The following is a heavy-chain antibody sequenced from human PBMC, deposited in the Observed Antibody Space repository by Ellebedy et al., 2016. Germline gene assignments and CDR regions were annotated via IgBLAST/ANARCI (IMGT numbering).Heavy chain of an antibody. V-gene: IGHV3-21*01. J-gene: IGHJ4*02. CDR1: GFTFISST. D-gene: IGHD6-19*01. CDR2: ISSSSGYI. Sequence: GESLKISXAASGFTFISSTMHWVRQAPGKGLEWVSSISSSSGYIYYADSLKGRFTISRDNAKNTLYLQMNSLRAEDTAVYYCARRSGSSGWFYFDYWGQGTLVTVSS. CDR3: ARRSGSSGWFYFDY.